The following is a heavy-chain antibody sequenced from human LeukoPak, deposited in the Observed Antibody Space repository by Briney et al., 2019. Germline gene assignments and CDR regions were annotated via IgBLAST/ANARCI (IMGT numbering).Heavy chain of an antibody. CDR3: ARGGYAHYYGMDV. CDR1: GFTFSSYA. Sequence: PGGSLRLSCAASGFTFSSYAMSWVRQAPGKGLEWVSVIYSGGTTNYADSVKGRFTISRDNSKNTVSLQMNSLRAEDTAVYYCARGGYAHYYGMDVWGQGTTVTVSS. CDR2: IYSGGTT. V-gene: IGHV3-53*01. D-gene: IGHD5-18*01. J-gene: IGHJ6*02.